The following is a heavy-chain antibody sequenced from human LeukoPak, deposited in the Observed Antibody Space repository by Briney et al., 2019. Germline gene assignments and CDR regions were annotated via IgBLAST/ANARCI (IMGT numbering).Heavy chain of an antibody. CDR1: GGSISSGGYS. CDR2: IYYSGST. D-gene: IGHD3-22*01. CDR3: ARDTYYYDSSGYYYFDY. Sequence: PSQTLSLTCAVSGGSISSGGYSWSWIRQPPGKGLEWIGYIYYSGSTYYNPSLKSRVTISVDTSKNQFSLKLSSVTAADTAVYSCARDTYYYDSSGYYYFDYWGQGTLVTVSS. V-gene: IGHV4-30-4*07. J-gene: IGHJ4*02.